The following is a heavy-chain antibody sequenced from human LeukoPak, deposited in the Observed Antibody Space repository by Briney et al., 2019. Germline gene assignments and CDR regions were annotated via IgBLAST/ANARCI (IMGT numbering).Heavy chain of an antibody. CDR3: ARGGRRVTTSYRFDY. CDR2: VYYSGST. Sequence: HSETLSLTCTVSGGSISSYYWSWIRQPPGNGLDWIGYVYYSGSTNYNPSLKSRVTISVDTSKNQFSLKLSSVTAADTAVYYCARGGRRVTTSYRFDYWGQGTLVTVSS. D-gene: IGHD4-17*01. CDR1: GGSISSYY. V-gene: IGHV4-59*01. J-gene: IGHJ4*02.